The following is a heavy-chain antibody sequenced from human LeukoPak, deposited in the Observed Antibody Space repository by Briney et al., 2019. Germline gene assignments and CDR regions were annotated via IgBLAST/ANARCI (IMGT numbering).Heavy chain of an antibody. V-gene: IGHV4-4*09. D-gene: IGHD2-21*01. Sequence: SETLSLTCTVSGGSISTYYWSWIRQPPGKGLEWIGYLSTSATTNYNPSLASRVSMSLDPSKNQISLKLTSVTPADTAVYYCARSELWWFDPWGQGTLVTVSS. J-gene: IGHJ5*02. CDR3: ARSELWWFDP. CDR1: GGSISTYY. CDR2: LSTSATT.